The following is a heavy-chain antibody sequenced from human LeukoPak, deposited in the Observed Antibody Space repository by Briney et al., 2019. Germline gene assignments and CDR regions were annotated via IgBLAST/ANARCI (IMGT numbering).Heavy chain of an antibody. D-gene: IGHD3-22*01. CDR2: IYYSGST. J-gene: IGHJ4*02. Sequence: SETLSLTCTVSGGSISSSSYYWGWIRQPPGRGLEWIGSIYYSGSTYYNPSLKSRVTISVDTSKNQFSLKLSSVTAADTAVYYCARARQVVILDYWGQGTLVTVSS. V-gene: IGHV4-39*07. CDR1: GGSISSSSYY. CDR3: ARARQVVILDY.